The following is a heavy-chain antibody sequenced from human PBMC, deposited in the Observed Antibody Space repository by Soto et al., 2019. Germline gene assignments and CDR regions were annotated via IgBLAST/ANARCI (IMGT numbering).Heavy chain of an antibody. CDR3: ARDLSADGDYVAY. Sequence: EVQLVESGGGLVKPGGSLRLSCAASGITFSATSMNWVRQAPGKGLEWVSSISRTSNFIYYADSVRGRFTISRDNAKNSLYLQMNSLRSEDTAVYYCARDLSADGDYVAYLGHGTLVTVSS. CDR2: ISRTSNFI. CDR1: GITFSATS. J-gene: IGHJ4*01. D-gene: IGHD2-8*01. V-gene: IGHV3-21*01.